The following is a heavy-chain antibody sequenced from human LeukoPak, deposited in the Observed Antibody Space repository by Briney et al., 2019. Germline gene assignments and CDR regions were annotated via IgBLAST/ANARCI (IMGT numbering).Heavy chain of an antibody. CDR3: ARVYSYGYYFDY. J-gene: IGHJ4*02. CDR2: IYSGGST. Sequence: GGSLRLSCAASGFTFSSYSMNWVRQAPGKGLEWVSVIYSGGSTYYADSVKGRFTISRDNSKNTLYLQMNSLRAEDTAVYYCARVYSYGYYFDYWGQGTLVTVSS. D-gene: IGHD5-18*01. CDR1: GFTFSSYS. V-gene: IGHV3-66*01.